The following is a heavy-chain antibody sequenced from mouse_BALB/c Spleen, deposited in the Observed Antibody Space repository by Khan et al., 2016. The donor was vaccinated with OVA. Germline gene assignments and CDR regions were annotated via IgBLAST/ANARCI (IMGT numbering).Heavy chain of an antibody. V-gene: IGHV5-17*02. CDR3: ARSLITTWYFDD. J-gene: IGHJ1*01. D-gene: IGHD2-4*01. CDR1: GFTFSSFG. Sequence: EVELVESGGGLVQPGGSRKLSCAASGFTFSSFGMHWVRQAPEKGLEWVAYVSFGSATIYYADTVKGRSTISRDNSKNTPFLQLTSVRSEDTAIYYCARSLITTWYFDDWGAGTTVTVSS. CDR2: VSFGSATI.